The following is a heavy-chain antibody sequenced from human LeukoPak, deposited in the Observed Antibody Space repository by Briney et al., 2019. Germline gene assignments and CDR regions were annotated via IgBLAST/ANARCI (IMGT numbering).Heavy chain of an antibody. V-gene: IGHV3-33*01. CDR3: TAAADTLYCYYMDV. J-gene: IGHJ6*03. CDR2: IWYDGSNK. CDR1: GFTFSSYG. Sequence: GRSLRLSCAASGFTFSSYGMHWVRQAPGKGLEWVAVIWYDGSNKYYADSVKGRFTISRDNSKNTLYLQMNSLRAEDTAVYYCTAAADTLYCYYMDVWGKGTTVTVSS. D-gene: IGHD6-13*01.